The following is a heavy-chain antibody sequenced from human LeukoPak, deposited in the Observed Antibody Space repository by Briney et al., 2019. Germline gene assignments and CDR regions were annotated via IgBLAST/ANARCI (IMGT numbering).Heavy chain of an antibody. CDR1: GYTFTSYD. CDR2: MNPNSGNT. CDR3: ARSYGDYVDY. Sequence: ASVKVSCKASGYTFTSYDINWVRQATGRGLEWMGWMNPNSGNTGYAQKLQGRVTMTRNTSISTAYMELSRLRSDDTAVYYCARSYGDYVDYWGQGTLVTVSS. V-gene: IGHV1-8*01. J-gene: IGHJ4*02. D-gene: IGHD4-17*01.